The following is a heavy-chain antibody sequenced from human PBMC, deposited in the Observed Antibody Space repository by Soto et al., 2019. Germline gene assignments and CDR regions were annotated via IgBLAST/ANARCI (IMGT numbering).Heavy chain of an antibody. J-gene: IGHJ5*02. CDR3: ATLVVVAQVANA. V-gene: IGHV4-39*02. CDR1: GGSINYNSYY. CDR2: IFYTGTT. Sequence: SETLSLTCSVSGGSINYNSYYWGWIRQPPGKGLERVGGIFYTGTTYYSPSLKDRVTISVDTSKNSFSLNLTSVTAADTAVYFCATLVVVAQVANAWGQGTLVTVSS. D-gene: IGHD2-15*01.